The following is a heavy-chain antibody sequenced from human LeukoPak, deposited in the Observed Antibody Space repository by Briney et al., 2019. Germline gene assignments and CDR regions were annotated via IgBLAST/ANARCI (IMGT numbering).Heavy chain of an antibody. V-gene: IGHV1-2*02. CDR2: TNPNSGGT. CDR1: GYTFTGYY. Sequence: ASVKVSCKASGYTFTGYYMHWVRQAPGQGLEWMGWTNPNSGGTNYAQKFQGRVTMTRDTSISTAYMELSRLRSDDTAVYYCARVFRIAVAGRSFDYWGQGTLVTVSS. J-gene: IGHJ4*02. CDR3: ARVFRIAVAGRSFDY. D-gene: IGHD6-19*01.